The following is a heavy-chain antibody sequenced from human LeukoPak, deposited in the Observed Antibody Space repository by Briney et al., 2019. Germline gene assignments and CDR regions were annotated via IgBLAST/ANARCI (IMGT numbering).Heavy chain of an antibody. Sequence: PGGSLGLSCAASGFILGNAWMSWVRQAPGKGLEWVGHIQTNFEGATQHYAASVNGRFSISKDESKNILFLQMSSLKTEDTAVYFCTTEGFTYGYHSFDSWGQGTLVTVSS. CDR2: IQTNFEGATQ. D-gene: IGHD5-18*01. V-gene: IGHV3-15*06. J-gene: IGHJ4*02. CDR1: GFILGNAW. CDR3: TTEGFTYGYHSFDS.